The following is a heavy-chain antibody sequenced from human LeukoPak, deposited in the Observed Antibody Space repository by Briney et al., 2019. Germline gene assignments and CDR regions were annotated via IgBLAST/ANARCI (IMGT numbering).Heavy chain of an antibody. CDR2: FDPEDGET. CDR3: ATEPPYYDSSGYYSYFDY. V-gene: IGHV1-24*01. Sequence: ASVKVSCKVSGYTLTELSMHWVRQAPGKGLEWMGGFDPEDGETIYAQKFQGRVTMTEDTSTDTAYMELSSLRSEDTAVYYCATEPPYYDSSGYYSYFDYWGQGTLVTVSS. CDR1: GYTLTELS. D-gene: IGHD3-22*01. J-gene: IGHJ4*02.